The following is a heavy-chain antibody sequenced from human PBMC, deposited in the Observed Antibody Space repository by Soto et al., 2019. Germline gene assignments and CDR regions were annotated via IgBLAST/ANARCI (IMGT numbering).Heavy chain of an antibody. Sequence: QVQLLQSGAELKEPGASVRFSCEASGYTFTAYYIHWVRKAPGQGLEWMGWINPRFGDTSYAQDFQGRVSMTRDTSISTVYMELSRLTSDDTAIYYCARNMDYYYGPGSGNGHGFWGQGTTVTVFS. CDR1: GYTFTAYY. CDR2: INPRFGDT. CDR3: ARNMDYYYGPGSGNGHGF. V-gene: IGHV1-2*02. D-gene: IGHD3-10*01. J-gene: IGHJ6*02.